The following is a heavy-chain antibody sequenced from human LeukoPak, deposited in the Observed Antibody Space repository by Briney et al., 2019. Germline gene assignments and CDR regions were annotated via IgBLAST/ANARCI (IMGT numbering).Heavy chain of an antibody. V-gene: IGHV4-39*07. CDR1: GGSISTNSYY. D-gene: IGHD1-26*01. J-gene: IGHJ4*02. Sequence: PSETLSLTCTVSGGSISTNSYYWDWIRQPPGKGLEWIGNIYYSGSTYYNPSLKSRVTISVDTSQNQFSLKLRSVTAADTAVYYCARLCGNYQNYFDYWGQGTLVTVSS. CDR3: ARLCGNYQNYFDY. CDR2: IYYSGST.